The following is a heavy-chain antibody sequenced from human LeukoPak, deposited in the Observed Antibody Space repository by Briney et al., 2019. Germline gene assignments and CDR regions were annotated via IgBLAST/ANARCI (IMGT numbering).Heavy chain of an antibody. CDR1: GFTFSSYS. CDR2: ISTSSSYI. V-gene: IGHV3-21*01. D-gene: IGHD2-15*01. Sequence: GGSLRLSCPASGFTFSSYSMNWVRQAPGKGLEWVSSISTSSSYIYYADSVKGRFTISRDNAKNSLYLQMNSLRAEDTAVYYCARRWSSPSFDMWGQGTMVTVSS. CDR3: ARRWSSPSFDM. J-gene: IGHJ3*02.